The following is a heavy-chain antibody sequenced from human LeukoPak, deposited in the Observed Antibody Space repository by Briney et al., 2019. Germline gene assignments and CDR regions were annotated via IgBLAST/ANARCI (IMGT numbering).Heavy chain of an antibody. V-gene: IGHV3-64*01. Sequence: PGGSLRLSCAASGFTFSSYAMHWVRQAPGKGLEYVSAISSNGGSTYYANSVKGRFTISRDNSKNTLYLQMGSLRAEDMAVYYCARARGEDKNWYFDLWGRGTLVTVSS. CDR1: GFTFSSYA. CDR2: ISSNGGST. CDR3: ARARGEDKNWYFDL. D-gene: IGHD7-27*01. J-gene: IGHJ2*01.